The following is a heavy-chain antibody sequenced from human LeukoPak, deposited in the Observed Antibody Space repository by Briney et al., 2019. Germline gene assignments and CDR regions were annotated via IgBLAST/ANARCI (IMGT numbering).Heavy chain of an antibody. J-gene: IGHJ4*02. CDR2: IYHSGST. Sequence: SETLSLTCAVSGGSISSGGYSWSWIRQPPGKGLEWIGYIYHSGSTYYNPSLKSRVTISVDRSKNQFSLKLSSVTAADTAVYYCARSYDVGFEILDWGQGTLVTVSS. CDR1: GGSISSGGYS. CDR3: ARSYDVGFEILD. V-gene: IGHV4-30-2*01. D-gene: IGHD3-22*01.